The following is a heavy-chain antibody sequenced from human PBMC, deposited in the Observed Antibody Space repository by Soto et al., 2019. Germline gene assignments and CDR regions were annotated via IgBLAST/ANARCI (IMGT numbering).Heavy chain of an antibody. Sequence: GALRLSCAASGFTFSSYRMNWVRQAPGKGLEWVSSISSSSSYIYYADSVKGRFTISRDNAKNSLYLQMNSLRAEDTAVYYCARGQWGIAVASDYWGQGTLVTVSS. V-gene: IGHV3-21*01. D-gene: IGHD6-19*01. CDR1: GFTFSSYR. J-gene: IGHJ4*02. CDR3: ARGQWGIAVASDY. CDR2: ISSSSSYI.